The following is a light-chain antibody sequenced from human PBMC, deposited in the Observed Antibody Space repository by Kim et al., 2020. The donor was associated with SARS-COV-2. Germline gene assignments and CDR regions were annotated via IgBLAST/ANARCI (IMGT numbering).Light chain of an antibody. CDR2: YDS. V-gene: IGLV3-21*04. CDR1: NIGSKS. Sequence: PGETARITCGGNNIGSKSVHWYQQKPGQAPVLVIYYDSDRPSGIHERFSGSNSGNTATLTISRVEAGDEADYYCQVWDSSSDQPYVFGTGTKVTVL. J-gene: IGLJ1*01. CDR3: QVWDSSSDQPYV.